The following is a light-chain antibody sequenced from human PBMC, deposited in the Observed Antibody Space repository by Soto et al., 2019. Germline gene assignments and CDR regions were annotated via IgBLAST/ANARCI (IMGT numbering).Light chain of an antibody. CDR2: HVS. Sequence: QCARTQPASVSGAPGQAITISCTGTSSDVGGYNYVSWYQQYPGKAPKLMIYHVSKRPSGVSNRFSGSKSGNSASLTISGLQAEDEADYYCSSYTSTSTYVFGTGTKVTVL. V-gene: IGLV2-14*01. J-gene: IGLJ1*01. CDR1: SSDVGGYNY. CDR3: SSYTSTSTYV.